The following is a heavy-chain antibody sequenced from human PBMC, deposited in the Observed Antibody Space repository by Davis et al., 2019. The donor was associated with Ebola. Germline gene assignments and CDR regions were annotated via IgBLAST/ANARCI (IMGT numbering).Heavy chain of an antibody. V-gene: IGHV3-23*01. J-gene: IGHJ6*03. CDR1: GFKFNNYV. CDR3: ANPFHSTGYYSYYMDV. Sequence: GESLKISCTASGFKFNNYVMSWVRQASGKGLEWVSGINPSGDETYYADSVKGRFTISRDNSKNTLSLQMNSLRADDTAIYYCANPFHSTGYYSYYMDVWGKGTTVTVSS. CDR2: INPSGDET. D-gene: IGHD4-11*01.